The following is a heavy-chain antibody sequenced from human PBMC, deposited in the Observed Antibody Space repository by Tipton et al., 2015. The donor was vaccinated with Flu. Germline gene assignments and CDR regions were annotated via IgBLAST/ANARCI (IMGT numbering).Heavy chain of an antibody. J-gene: IGHJ3*02. V-gene: IGHV1-18*01. CDR2: ISPYNGNT. CDR1: GYTFTSYG. D-gene: IGHD2-21*02. Sequence: QSGPEVKKPGASVKVFCKASGYTFTSYGISWVRQAPGQGLGWMGWISPYNGNTNYAQKLQGRVTMTTDTSTSTAYMELRSLRSDDTAVYYCARDLGGDFNDAFDIWGQGTMVTVSS. CDR3: ARDLGGDFNDAFDI.